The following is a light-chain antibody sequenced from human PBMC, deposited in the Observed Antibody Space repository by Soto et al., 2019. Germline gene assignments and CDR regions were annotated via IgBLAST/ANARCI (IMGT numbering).Light chain of an antibody. CDR1: SSNIGAGYD. CDR3: QSYDSSLSGHWV. V-gene: IGLV1-40*01. CDR2: GNG. Sequence: QSVLTQPPSVSGAPGQRVTISCTGSSSNIGAGYDVHWYQQLPGTAPKLLIYGNGNRPSGVPDRFSGSKSGTSASLAITGLQAEDEADYYCQSYDSSLSGHWVFGGGTKVTVL. J-gene: IGLJ3*02.